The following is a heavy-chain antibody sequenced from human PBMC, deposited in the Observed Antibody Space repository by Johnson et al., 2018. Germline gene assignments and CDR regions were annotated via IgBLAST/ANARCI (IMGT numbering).Heavy chain of an antibody. J-gene: IGHJ3*02. V-gene: IGHV3-33*01. D-gene: IGHD3-16*01. Sequence: QVQLVESGGGLVQPGRSLRLSCAASGFTFRNYGMHWVRQAPGKGLEWVASVWHDGINKYYIDAVKGRFPISRDNSKNTLDLRTNSLRAEDTAVYYCARDRLEDTVQDGFDIWGQGTLVTVSS. CDR3: ARDRLEDTVQDGFDI. CDR1: GFTFRNYG. CDR2: VWHDGINK.